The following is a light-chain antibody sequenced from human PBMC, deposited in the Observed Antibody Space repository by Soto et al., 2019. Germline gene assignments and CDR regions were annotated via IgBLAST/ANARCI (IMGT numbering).Light chain of an antibody. Sequence: DIHMTQSPSTLSGSVGDRVTITCGASQTISSWLAWYQQKPGKAPKLLIYKASTLKSGVPSRFSGSGSGTEFSLTITSLQPEDFATYYCQQLFDSPITFGQGTRLEI. CDR1: QTISSW. V-gene: IGKV1-5*03. CDR3: QQLFDSPIT. CDR2: KAS. J-gene: IGKJ5*01.